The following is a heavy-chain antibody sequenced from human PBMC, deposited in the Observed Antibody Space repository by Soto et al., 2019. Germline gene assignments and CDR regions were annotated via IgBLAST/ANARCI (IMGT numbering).Heavy chain of an antibody. V-gene: IGHV3-66*01. D-gene: IGHD3-10*01. CDR1: GFTVSGNY. J-gene: IGHJ4*02. Sequence: VGSLRLSCAVSGFTVSGNYMNWVRQAPGKGLQWVAVIYGGGSTYYADSVKGRFTVSRDNSQNTLYLQMNRLRAEDTAIYYCARDSVHIWLRVATWGRGTLVTVSS. CDR2: IYGGGST. CDR3: ARDSVHIWLRVAT.